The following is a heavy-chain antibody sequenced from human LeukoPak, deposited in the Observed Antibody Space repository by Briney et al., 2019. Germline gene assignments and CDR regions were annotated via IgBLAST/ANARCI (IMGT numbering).Heavy chain of an antibody. D-gene: IGHD6-19*01. V-gene: IGHV1-8*01. CDR1: GHTFTTYD. Sequence: GASVKVSCKASGHTFTTYDINWVRQATGQGLEWMGWMNPKSGYTGSAQKFQGRVTMTRDTSISTAYMELSSLRTEDTAVYYCMRVAGSADYWGQGTLVTVSS. CDR2: MNPKSGYT. CDR3: MRVAGSADY. J-gene: IGHJ4*02.